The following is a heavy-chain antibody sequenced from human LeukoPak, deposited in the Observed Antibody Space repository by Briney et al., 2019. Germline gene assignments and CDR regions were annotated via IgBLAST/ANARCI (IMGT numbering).Heavy chain of an antibody. CDR1: GGTFSSNA. CDR3: ARGGYDILTGYFDY. D-gene: IGHD3-9*01. J-gene: IGHJ4*02. CDR2: IVAMFGTI. V-gene: IGHV1-69*01. Sequence: SVKVSCKASGGTFSSNAINWVRQAPGQGLEWMGEIVAMFGTINYAQKFQGRVTITADESTSTAYMELSSLRSEDTAVYYCARGGYDILTGYFDYWGQGTLVTVSS.